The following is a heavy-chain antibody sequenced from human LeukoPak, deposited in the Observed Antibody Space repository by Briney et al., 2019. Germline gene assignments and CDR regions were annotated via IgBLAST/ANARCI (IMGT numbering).Heavy chain of an antibody. CDR1: GGSINSYY. Sequence: SETLSLTCTVSGGSINSYYWNWIRQPPGKGLEWIGYIYYSESNYNPSLESRVTISVDTSKNQFSLKLSSVTAADTAVYYCARITMVRTNWFDPWGQGTLVTVSS. CDR3: ARITMVRTNWFDP. J-gene: IGHJ5*02. CDR2: IYYSES. V-gene: IGHV4-59*08. D-gene: IGHD3-10*01.